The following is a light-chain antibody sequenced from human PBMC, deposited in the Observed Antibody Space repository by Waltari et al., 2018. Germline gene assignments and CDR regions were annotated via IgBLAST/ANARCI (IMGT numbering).Light chain of an antibody. CDR1: QSLLSSSNNKNF. CDR3: QQYYRSPLT. V-gene: IGKV4-1*01. J-gene: IGKJ4*01. Sequence: DIVMTQSPAPLAVSLGERATINCKSSQSLLSSSNNKNFLGWFRQKPGQPPQVLFYWASTRESGVPDRFSVSGSGTDFTLTISSLQAEDVAIYYCQQYYRSPLTFGGGTRVEIK. CDR2: WAS.